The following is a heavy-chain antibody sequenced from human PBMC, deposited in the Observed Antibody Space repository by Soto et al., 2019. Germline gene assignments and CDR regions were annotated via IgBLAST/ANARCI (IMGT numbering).Heavy chain of an antibody. Sequence: ASVKVSCEASGYTFTSYAMHWMRQAPGQRLEWMGWINAGNGNTKYSQKFQGRVTITRDTSASTAYMELSSLRSEDTAVYYCARVSVIAAAVPFDYWGQGTLVTVSS. J-gene: IGHJ4*02. V-gene: IGHV1-3*01. CDR2: INAGNGNT. CDR3: ARVSVIAAAVPFDY. CDR1: GYTFTSYA. D-gene: IGHD6-13*01.